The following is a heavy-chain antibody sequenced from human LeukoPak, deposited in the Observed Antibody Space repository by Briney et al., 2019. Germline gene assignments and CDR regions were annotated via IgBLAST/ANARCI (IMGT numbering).Heavy chain of an antibody. J-gene: IGHJ4*02. Sequence: APVKVSCKASGYTFTRYDINWVRQATGQGLEWMGWINLKSGNTGHAQKFQGRVTITRDTSISTVYLELSSLRSEDTALYFCTRVDGSPDYWGQGTLVTVSS. V-gene: IGHV1-8*03. CDR1: GYTFTRYD. CDR2: INLKSGNT. D-gene: IGHD2-15*01. CDR3: TRVDGSPDY.